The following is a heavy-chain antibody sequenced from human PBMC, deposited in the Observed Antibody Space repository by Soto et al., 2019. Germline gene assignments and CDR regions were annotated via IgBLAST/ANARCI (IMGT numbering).Heavy chain of an antibody. CDR2: IHHSGAS. Sequence: QVQLQESGPGLVQPSGTLSLTCAVSGDSITGDNWWSWVREPPGKGLEWIGEIHHSGASNYNPSLKSRVTISVDKSKNQFSLKLNSVTAADTAMFYCATQGFYRMGVWGRGTTVTVPS. J-gene: IGHJ6*02. CDR3: ATQGFYRMGV. V-gene: IGHV4-4*02. CDR1: GDSITGDNW.